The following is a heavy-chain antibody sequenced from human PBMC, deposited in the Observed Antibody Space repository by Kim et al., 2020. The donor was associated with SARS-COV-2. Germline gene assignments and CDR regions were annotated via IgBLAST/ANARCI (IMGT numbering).Heavy chain of an antibody. CDR2: IYYSGST. V-gene: IGHV4-59*01. Sequence: SETLSPTCTVSGGSISSYYWSWIRQPPGKGLEWIGYIYYSGSTNYNPSLKSRVTISVDTSKNQFSLKLSSVTAADTAVYYCARGGGAEDRDDYGDYWPEYYFDYWGQGTLVTVSS. D-gene: IGHD4-17*01. J-gene: IGHJ4*02. CDR1: GGSISSYY. CDR3: ARGGGAEDRDDYGDYWPEYYFDY.